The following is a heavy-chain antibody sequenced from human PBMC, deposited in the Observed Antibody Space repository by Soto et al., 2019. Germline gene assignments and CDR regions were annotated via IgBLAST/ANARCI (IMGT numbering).Heavy chain of an antibody. V-gene: IGHV3-23*01. Sequence: GGSRRLSCAVSGFTFSGHAMNGGGQAPGKGLEWVSAITGSGGTTYYADSVKGRFTISRDNSKNTLYLQMNSLRAEDTAVYYCARPAGNWNYDYFDYWGQGTLVTVSS. D-gene: IGHD1-7*01. CDR1: GFTFSGHA. J-gene: IGHJ4*02. CDR2: ITGSGGTT. CDR3: ARPAGNWNYDYFDY.